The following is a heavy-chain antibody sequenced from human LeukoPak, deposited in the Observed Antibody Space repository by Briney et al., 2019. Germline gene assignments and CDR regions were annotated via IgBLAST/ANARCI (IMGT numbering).Heavy chain of an antibody. V-gene: IGHV1-69*06. CDR3: ARDEADIAVVPAATSHAFDI. CDR2: IIPIFGTA. D-gene: IGHD2-2*01. Sequence: ASVKVSCKASGGTFSSYAISWVRQAPGQRLEWMGGIIPIFGTANYAQKFQGRVTITADKSTSTAYMELSSLRSEDTAVYYCARDEADIAVVPAATSHAFDIWGQGTMVTVSS. J-gene: IGHJ3*02. CDR1: GGTFSSYA.